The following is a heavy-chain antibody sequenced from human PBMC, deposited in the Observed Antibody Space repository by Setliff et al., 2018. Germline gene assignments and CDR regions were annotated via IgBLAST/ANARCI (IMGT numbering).Heavy chain of an antibody. CDR3: ARLDGSSRVDY. CDR2: IYHSGST. Sequence: SETLSLTCTVSGYSISSGYYWGWIRQPPGKGLEWIGSIYHSGSTYYNPSLKSRVTISVDTPKNQFSLKLSSVTAADTAVYYCARLDGSSRVDYWGQGTLVTVSS. J-gene: IGHJ4*02. V-gene: IGHV4-38-2*02. D-gene: IGHD6-13*01. CDR1: GYSISSGYY.